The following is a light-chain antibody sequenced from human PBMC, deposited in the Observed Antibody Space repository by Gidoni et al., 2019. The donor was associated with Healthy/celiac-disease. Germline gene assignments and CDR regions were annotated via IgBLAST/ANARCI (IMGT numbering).Light chain of an antibody. J-gene: IGKJ2*01. CDR2: AAA. V-gene: IGKV3-11*01. CDR3: QQRSNWPPMYT. Sequence: EIVLTQSPATLSLSPGERATLSGRASQSVSSYLAWYQQKPGQAPRLLIYAAANRATGIPARFSGSGSGTDFTLTISSLEPEDFAVYYCQQRSNWPPMYTFGQGTKLEIK. CDR1: QSVSSY.